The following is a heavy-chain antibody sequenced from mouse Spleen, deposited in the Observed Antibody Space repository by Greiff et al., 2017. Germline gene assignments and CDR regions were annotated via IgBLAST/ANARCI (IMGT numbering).Heavy chain of an antibody. Sequence: QVQLQQSGAELMKPGASVKLSCKATGYTFTGYWIEWVKQRPGHGLEWIGEILPGSGSTNYTEKFKGKATFTADTSSNTAYMQLSSLTTEDSAIYYCARRDYYGSRGAWFAYWGQGTLVTVSA. J-gene: IGHJ3*01. V-gene: IGHV1-9*01. CDR1: GYTFTGYW. D-gene: IGHD1-1*01. CDR2: ILPGSGST. CDR3: ARRDYYGSRGAWFAY.